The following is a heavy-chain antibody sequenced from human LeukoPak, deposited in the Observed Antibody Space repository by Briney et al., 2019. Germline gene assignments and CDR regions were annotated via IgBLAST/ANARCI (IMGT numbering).Heavy chain of an antibody. D-gene: IGHD3-22*01. J-gene: IGHJ4*02. Sequence: GESLKISCKGSGYTFTSYWIGWVRQMPGKGLEWMGIIYPGDSDTRYSPSFQSQVTISADKSISTAYLQWSSLKASDTAMYYCARPGYYDSSSYYYVLDYWGQGTLVTVSS. CDR1: GYTFTSYW. CDR3: ARPGYYDSSSYYYVLDY. V-gene: IGHV5-51*01. CDR2: IYPGDSDT.